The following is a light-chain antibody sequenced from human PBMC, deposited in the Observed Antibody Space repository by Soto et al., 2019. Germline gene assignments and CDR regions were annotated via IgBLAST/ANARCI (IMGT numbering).Light chain of an antibody. CDR1: QSISSW. V-gene: IGKV1-5*03. Sequence: DIQMTQSPSTLSASVGDRVTITCRASQSISSWFAWYQQKPGKAPKLLIYKASSLESGVPSRFSGSGSGTEFTLTISSLQPDDFATYYCQQYNSYWTFGQGTKVDSK. J-gene: IGKJ1*01. CDR2: KAS. CDR3: QQYNSYWT.